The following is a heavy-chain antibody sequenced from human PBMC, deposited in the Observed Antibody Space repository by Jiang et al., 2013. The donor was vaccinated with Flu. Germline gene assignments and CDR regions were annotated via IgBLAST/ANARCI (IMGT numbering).Heavy chain of an antibody. V-gene: IGHV1-18*01. CDR3: ARGEVVGATTGFDY. CDR2: IDAYNGNT. Sequence: GAEVKKPGASVKVSCKASGYAFSSYGINWVRQAPGQGLEWMGWIDAYNGNTNYAQNLQGRVTMTTDTSTSTTYMELTSLRSDDTAVYYCARGEVVGATTGFDYWGQGTLVTVSS. CDR1: GYAFSSYG. D-gene: IGHD1-26*01. J-gene: IGHJ4*02.